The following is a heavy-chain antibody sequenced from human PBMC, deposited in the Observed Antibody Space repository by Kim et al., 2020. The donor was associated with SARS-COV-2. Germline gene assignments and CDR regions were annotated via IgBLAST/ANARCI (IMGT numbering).Heavy chain of an antibody. CDR2: RGSS. D-gene: IGHD5-18*01. V-gene: IGHV4-34*01. J-gene: IGHJ4*02. CDR3: ARADGDT. Sequence: RGSSNFNPSLKSRVTISIDTSKNQFSLKLSSVTAADTAVYYCARADGDTWGQGTLVTVSS.